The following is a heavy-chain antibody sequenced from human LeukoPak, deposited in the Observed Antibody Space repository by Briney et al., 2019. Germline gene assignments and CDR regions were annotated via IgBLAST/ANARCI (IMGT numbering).Heavy chain of an antibody. J-gene: IGHJ6*04. CDR1: GFTFSSYE. CDR3: AELGITMIGGV. CDR2: ISSSRSTI. V-gene: IGHV3-48*03. Sequence: PGGSLRLSCAASGFTFSSYEMNCVRQVPGKGMEWVSYISSSRSTIYYADSVKGQFTISRDNAKNSLYLQMNSLRAEDTAVYYCAELGITMIGGVWGKGTTVTISS. D-gene: IGHD3-10*02.